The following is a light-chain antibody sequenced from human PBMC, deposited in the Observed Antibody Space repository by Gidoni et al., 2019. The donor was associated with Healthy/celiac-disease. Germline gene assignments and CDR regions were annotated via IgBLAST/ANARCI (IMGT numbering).Light chain of an antibody. V-gene: IGKV3-20*01. CDR3: QQYGSSPMYT. Sequence: EIVLTQSPGTLSLSPGERATLSCRASQSVSSSYLAWYQQKPGQAPRLLIYGASSRATGIPDRVSGSVSGTDFTLTISRLEPEDFAVYYCQQYGSSPMYTVGQGTKLEIK. CDR1: QSVSSSY. J-gene: IGKJ2*01. CDR2: GAS.